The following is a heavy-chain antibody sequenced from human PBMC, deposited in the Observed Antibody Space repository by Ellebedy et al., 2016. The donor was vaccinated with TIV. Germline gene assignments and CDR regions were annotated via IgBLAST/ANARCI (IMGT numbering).Heavy chain of an antibody. CDR1: GFTFGDYA. D-gene: IGHD1-14*01. J-gene: IGHJ5*02. V-gene: IGHV3-49*04. CDR3: TSLVETGA. Sequence: GESLKISCTASGFTFGDYAMSWVRQAPGKGLEWVGFIRSKAYGGTTEYAASVKGRFTISRDDSKSIANLQMDSLKTEDTAVYYCTSLVETGAWGQGTLVTVSS. CDR2: IRSKAYGGTT.